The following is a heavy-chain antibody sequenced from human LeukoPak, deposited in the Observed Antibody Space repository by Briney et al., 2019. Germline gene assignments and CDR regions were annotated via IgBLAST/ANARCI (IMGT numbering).Heavy chain of an antibody. CDR1: GDSVASSSYC. D-gene: IGHD1-26*01. CDR3: VRHRSGQAWLDP. CDR2: IYYSGSS. J-gene: IGHJ5*02. V-gene: IGHV4-39*01. Sequence: SETLSLTCTVAGDSVASSSYCWGWIRQPPGKGLEWIGCIYYSGSSYYNSSLNSRVTISVDASKNEFSLRLKSVTATDTALYYCVRHRSGQAWLDPWGQGPLVSISS.